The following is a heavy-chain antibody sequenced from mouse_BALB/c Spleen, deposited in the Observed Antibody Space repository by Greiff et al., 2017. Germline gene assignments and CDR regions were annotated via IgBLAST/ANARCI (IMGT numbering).Heavy chain of an antibody. V-gene: IGHV5-6-2*01. D-gene: IGHD3-2*01. Sequence: EVKLVESGGGLVKLGGSLKLSCAASGFTFSSYYMSWVRQTPEKRLELVAAINSNGGSTYYPDTVKGRFTISRDNAKNTLYLQMSSLKSEDTALYYCARHPLDSSGYVKYAMDYWGQGTSVTVSS. CDR3: ARHPLDSSGYVKYAMDY. J-gene: IGHJ4*01. CDR1: GFTFSSYY. CDR2: INSNGGST.